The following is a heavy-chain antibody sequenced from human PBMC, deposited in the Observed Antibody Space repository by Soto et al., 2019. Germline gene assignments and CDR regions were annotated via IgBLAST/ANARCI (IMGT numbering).Heavy chain of an antibody. V-gene: IGHV3-30*03. D-gene: IGHD2-15*01. Sequence: HPGGSLRLSCAASGFTFSSYGMHWVRQAPGKGLEWVAVISYDGSNKYYADSVKGRFTISRDNSKNTLYLQMNSLRAEDTAVYYCVPGYCSGGSCLPFDYWGQGTLVTVSS. CDR1: GFTFSSYG. J-gene: IGHJ4*02. CDR3: VPGYCSGGSCLPFDY. CDR2: ISYDGSNK.